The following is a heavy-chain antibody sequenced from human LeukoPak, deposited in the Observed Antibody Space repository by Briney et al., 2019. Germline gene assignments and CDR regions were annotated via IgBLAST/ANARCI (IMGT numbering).Heavy chain of an antibody. Sequence: PSETLSLTCTVSGGSISSYYWSWIRQPPGKGLEWIGYIYYSGSINYNPSLKSRVTISVDTSKNQFSLKLSSVTAADTAVYYCARVPPIFGVVIPDYWGQGTLVTVSS. J-gene: IGHJ4*02. D-gene: IGHD3-3*01. CDR1: GGSISSYY. V-gene: IGHV4-59*01. CDR3: ARVPPIFGVVIPDY. CDR2: IYYSGSI.